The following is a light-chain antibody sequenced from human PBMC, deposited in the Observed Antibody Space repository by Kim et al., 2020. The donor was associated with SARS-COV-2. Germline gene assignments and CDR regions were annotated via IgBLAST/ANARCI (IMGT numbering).Light chain of an antibody. Sequence: CASVGDRVTITCRASQTVSDWLAWYQEKPGIAPRVLIYRASNLESGAPSRFSGSGSGTEFTLTISSVQPDDFATYYCHQYNTYPYTFGQGTKLEI. V-gene: IGKV1-5*03. J-gene: IGKJ2*01. CDR1: QTVSDW. CDR2: RAS. CDR3: HQYNTYPYT.